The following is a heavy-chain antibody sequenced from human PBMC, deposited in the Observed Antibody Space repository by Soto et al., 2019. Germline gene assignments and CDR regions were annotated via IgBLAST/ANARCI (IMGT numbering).Heavy chain of an antibody. CDR1: GYTFSNYG. CDR2: ISAYNGNT. V-gene: IGHV1-18*01. D-gene: IGHD3-9*01. J-gene: IGHJ5*02. Sequence: GASVKVSCKASGYTFSNYGISWVRQAPGQGLERMRWISAYNGNTKYAQKLQGRVTMTTDTSTSTAYMELRSLRSDDTAVYYCARTHGYYDILTGYYLSWFDPWGQGTLVTVSS. CDR3: ARTHGYYDILTGYYLSWFDP.